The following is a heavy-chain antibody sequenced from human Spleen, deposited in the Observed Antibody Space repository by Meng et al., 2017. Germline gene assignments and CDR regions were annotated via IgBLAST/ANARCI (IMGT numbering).Heavy chain of an antibody. CDR1: GVSISSSNW. Sequence: QPQLQESGPGLGKPSRTLSLTCAVSGVSISSSNWWSWFRQSPGKGLEWIGEIYHSGSSNYNPSLKSRVTMSVDKSKNHFSMDLNSVTAADTAVYYCARDRPEFGEDPITWGQGTLVTVSS. CDR3: ARDRPEFGEDPIT. J-gene: IGHJ5*02. CDR2: IYHSGSS. D-gene: IGHD3-16*01. V-gene: IGHV4-4*02.